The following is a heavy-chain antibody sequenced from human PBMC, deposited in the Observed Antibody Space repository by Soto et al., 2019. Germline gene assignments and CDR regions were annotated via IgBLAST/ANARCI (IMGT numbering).Heavy chain of an antibody. D-gene: IGHD1-26*01. V-gene: IGHV3-20*04. CDR1: GFPFYDYG. J-gene: IGHJ4*02. CDR3: ARAKTLGATTPFDY. CDR2: INWNGGST. Sequence: GGSLSLSCAASGFPFYDYGMSWVRQAPGKGLEWVSGINWNGGSTGYADSVKGRFTISRDNAKNSLYLQMNSLRAEDTALYYCARAKTLGATTPFDYWGQGTLVTVSS.